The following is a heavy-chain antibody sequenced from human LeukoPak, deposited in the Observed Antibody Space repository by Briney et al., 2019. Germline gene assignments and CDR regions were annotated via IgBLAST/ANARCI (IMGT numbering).Heavy chain of an antibody. Sequence: GGSLRLSCAASGFTFSSYGMHWVRQAPGKGLEWVAVISYDGSNKYYADSVKGRFTISRDSSKNTLYLQMNSLRAEDTAVYYCAKDFPGMDVWGQGTTVTVSS. CDR1: GFTFSSYG. CDR2: ISYDGSNK. V-gene: IGHV3-30*18. J-gene: IGHJ6*02. CDR3: AKDFPGMDV.